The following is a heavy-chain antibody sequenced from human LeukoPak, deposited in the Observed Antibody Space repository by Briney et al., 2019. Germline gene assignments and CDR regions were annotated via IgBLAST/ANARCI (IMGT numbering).Heavy chain of an antibody. J-gene: IGHJ4*02. Sequence: ASVKVSCKASGYTFTSHGFTWVRRAPGQGLEWMGSISTSNGNRIYAQTLQGRVTMTTDTSTSTAFMELRSLRSDDTAVYYCARDPGSAWYDYWGQGTLVTVSS. D-gene: IGHD6-19*01. CDR1: GYTFTSHG. CDR3: ARDPGSAWYDY. V-gene: IGHV1-18*04. CDR2: ISTSNGNR.